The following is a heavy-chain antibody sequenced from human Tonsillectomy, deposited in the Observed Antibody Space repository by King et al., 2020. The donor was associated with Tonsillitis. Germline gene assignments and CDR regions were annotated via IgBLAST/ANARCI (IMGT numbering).Heavy chain of an antibody. CDR2: ISSSSSYI. V-gene: IGHV3-21*01. CDR1: GFTFSSYS. Sequence: VQLVESGGGLVKPGGSLRLSCAASGFTFSSYSMNWVRQAPGKGLEWVSSISSSSSYIYYADSVKGRFTISRDNAKNSLYLQMNSLRAEDTAVYYCARDDYGDYFFDYWGPGTLVTVSS. D-gene: IGHD4-17*01. J-gene: IGHJ4*02. CDR3: ARDDYGDYFFDY.